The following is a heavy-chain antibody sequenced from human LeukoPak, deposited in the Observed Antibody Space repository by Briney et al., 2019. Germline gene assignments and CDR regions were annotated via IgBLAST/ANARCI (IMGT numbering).Heavy chain of an antibody. Sequence: GGSLRLSCAASGFAISSSWMHWVRQAPGKGLVWVSRICSDGSSTSYADSVKGRFTMSRDNAKNTLYLQMNSLRAEDTAVYYCTRAAAAAAFDYWGQGTLVTVSS. CDR2: ICSDGSST. V-gene: IGHV3-74*01. CDR1: GFAISSSW. J-gene: IGHJ4*02. D-gene: IGHD6-13*01. CDR3: TRAAAAAAFDY.